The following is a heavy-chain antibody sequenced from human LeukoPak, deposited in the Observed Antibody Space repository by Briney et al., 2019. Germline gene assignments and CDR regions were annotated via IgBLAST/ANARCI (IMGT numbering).Heavy chain of an antibody. CDR1: GFTFSSYS. CDR2: ISSSSSYI. V-gene: IGHV3-21*01. J-gene: IGHJ2*01. CDR3: AGDYGSRRYFDL. Sequence: GGSLRLSCAASGFTFSSYSMNWVRQAPGKGLEWVSSISSSSSYIYYADSVKGRFTISRDNAKNSLYLQMNSLRAEDTAVYYCAGDYGSRRYFDLWGRGTLVTVSS. D-gene: IGHD3-10*01.